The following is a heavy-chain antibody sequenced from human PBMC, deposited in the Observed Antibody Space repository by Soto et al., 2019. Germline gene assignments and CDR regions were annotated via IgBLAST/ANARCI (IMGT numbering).Heavy chain of an antibody. CDR1: GFTFSSYG. Sequence: GGSLRLSCAASGFTFSSYGMHWVRQAPGKGLEWVAVISYDGSNKYYADSVKGRFTISRDNSKNTLYLQMNSLRAEDTAVYYCAKSGGYCTNGVCHKNWFDPSGQGTLVTVSS. D-gene: IGHD2-8*01. V-gene: IGHV3-30*18. J-gene: IGHJ5*02. CDR3: AKSGGYCTNGVCHKNWFDP. CDR2: ISYDGSNK.